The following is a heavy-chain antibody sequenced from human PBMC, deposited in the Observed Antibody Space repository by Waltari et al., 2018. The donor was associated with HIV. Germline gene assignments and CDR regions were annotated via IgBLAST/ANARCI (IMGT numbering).Heavy chain of an antibody. J-gene: IGHJ4*02. D-gene: IGHD4-17*01. CDR2: INHSGST. Sequence: QVQLQQWGAGLLKPSETLSLTCAVYGGSFSGYYWSWIRQPPGKGLEWIGEINHSGSTNYNPSLKSRVTISVDTSKNQFSLKLSSVTAADTAVYYCARGPGAPLNDYWGQGTLVTVSS. CDR3: ARGPGAPLNDY. CDR1: GGSFSGYY. V-gene: IGHV4-34*01.